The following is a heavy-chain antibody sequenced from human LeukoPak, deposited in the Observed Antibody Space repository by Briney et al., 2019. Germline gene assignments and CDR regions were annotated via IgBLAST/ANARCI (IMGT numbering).Heavy chain of an antibody. CDR1: GFTFRTYA. CDR2: ISSSGSTI. J-gene: IGHJ6*03. D-gene: IGHD6-13*01. CDR3: TGSSWPVYYYYYYMDV. Sequence: GGSLRLSCAVSGFTFRTYAMSWVRQAPGKGLEWVSYISSSGSTIYYADSVKGRFTISRDNAKNSLYLQMNSLRAEDTAVYYCTGSSWPVYYYYYYMDVWGKGTTVTVSS. V-gene: IGHV3-11*01.